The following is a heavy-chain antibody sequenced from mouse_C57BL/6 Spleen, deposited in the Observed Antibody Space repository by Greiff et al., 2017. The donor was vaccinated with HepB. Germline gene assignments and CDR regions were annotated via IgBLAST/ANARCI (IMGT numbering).Heavy chain of an antibody. V-gene: IGHV1-15*01. CDR1: GYTFTDYE. Sequence: QVQLQQSGAELVRPGASVTLSCKASGYTFTDYEMHWVKQTPVHGLEWIGAIDPETGGTAYNQKFKGKAILTADKSSSTAYMELRSLTSEDSAVYYCTRWGSELGWIDYWGQGTTLTVSS. J-gene: IGHJ2*01. D-gene: IGHD4-1*01. CDR2: IDPETGGT. CDR3: TRWGSELGWIDY.